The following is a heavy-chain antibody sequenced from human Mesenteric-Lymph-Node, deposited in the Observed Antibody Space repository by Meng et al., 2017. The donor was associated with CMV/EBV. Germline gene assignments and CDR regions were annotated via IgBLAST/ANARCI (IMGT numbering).Heavy chain of an antibody. V-gene: IGHV4-4*02. CDR2: IYDSGSN. CDR3: ARVGYSGSYFDY. J-gene: IGHJ4*02. CDR1: GGSVSSSNW. Sequence: AVYGGSVSSSNWWSWVREPPGKGLGWIGAIYDSGSNNYNPSLESRITISVDKSKNQFSLKLSSVAAADTDVYYCARVGYSGSYFDYWGQGTLVTVSS. D-gene: IGHD5-12*01.